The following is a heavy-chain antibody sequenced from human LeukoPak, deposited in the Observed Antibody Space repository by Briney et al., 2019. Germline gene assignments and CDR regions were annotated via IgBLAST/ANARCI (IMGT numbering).Heavy chain of an antibody. CDR3: ARYGSAWAFDY. Sequence: PSETLSLTCTVSGDSISPYYWSWIRQSPGKGLEWIGYVYYGGSSNYNPSLKSRVTISVDTSKNHFSLKLTSVTAADTAVYYCARYGSAWAFDYWGQGALVTVSS. D-gene: IGHD1-26*01. CDR1: GDSISPYY. CDR2: VYYGGSS. V-gene: IGHV4-59*01. J-gene: IGHJ4*02.